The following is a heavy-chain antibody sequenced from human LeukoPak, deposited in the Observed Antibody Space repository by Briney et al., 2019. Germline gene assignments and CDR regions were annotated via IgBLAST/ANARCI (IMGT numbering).Heavy chain of an antibody. J-gene: IGHJ6*02. D-gene: IGHD2-15*01. Sequence: SVKVSCKASGGTFSSYAISWVRQAPGQGLEWMGGIIPIFGTANYAQKFQGRVTITADESTSTAYMELSSLRSEDTAVYYCARGSEVVAATYYYYGMDVWGQGTTVTVSS. CDR3: ARGSEVVAATYYYYGMDV. CDR2: IIPIFGTA. V-gene: IGHV1-69*13. CDR1: GGTFSSYA.